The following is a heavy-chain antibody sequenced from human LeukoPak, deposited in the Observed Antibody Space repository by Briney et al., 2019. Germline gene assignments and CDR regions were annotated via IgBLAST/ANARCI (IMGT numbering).Heavy chain of an antibody. CDR3: AREVGGNWFDP. CDR1: GGTFSGYA. CDR2: IIPIFGTA. D-gene: IGHD2-15*01. Sequence: SSVKVSCKASGGTFSGYAISWVRQAPGQGLEWMGRIIPIFGTANYAQKFQGRVTITTDESTSTAYMELSSLRSEDTAVYYCAREVGGNWFDPWGQGTLVTVSS. J-gene: IGHJ5*02. V-gene: IGHV1-69*05.